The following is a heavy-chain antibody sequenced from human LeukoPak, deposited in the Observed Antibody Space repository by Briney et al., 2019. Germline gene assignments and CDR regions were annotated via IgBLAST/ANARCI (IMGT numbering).Heavy chain of an antibody. CDR1: GFTFINAW. D-gene: IGHD5-18*01. Sequence: GSLRLSCAGSGFTFINAWMSWVRQPPGKGLEWIGDIYHNGSTNYNPSLKSRVTISVDTSKNQFSLKLSSVTAADTAVSYCARSGYSYGWYNWFASGGEGPLVTVSA. CDR3: ARSGYSYGWYNWFAS. CDR2: IYHNGST. V-gene: IGHV4-4*02. J-gene: IGHJ5*01.